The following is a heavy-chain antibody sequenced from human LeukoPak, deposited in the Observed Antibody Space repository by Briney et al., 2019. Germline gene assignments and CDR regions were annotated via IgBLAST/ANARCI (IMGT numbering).Heavy chain of an antibody. CDR2: INPSGGST. V-gene: IGHV1-46*01. Sequence: ASVKVSCKASGYTFTSYYMHWVRQAPGQGLEWMGIINPSGGSTGYAQKFQGRVTMTRDMSTSTVYMELSSLRSEDTAVYYCARDYYDSSGYSPRYFDYWGQGTLVTVSS. CDR1: GYTFTSYY. CDR3: ARDYYDSSGYSPRYFDY. J-gene: IGHJ4*02. D-gene: IGHD3-22*01.